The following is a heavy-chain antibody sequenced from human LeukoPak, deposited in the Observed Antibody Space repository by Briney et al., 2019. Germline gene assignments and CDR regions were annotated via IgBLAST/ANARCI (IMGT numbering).Heavy chain of an antibody. Sequence: GGSLRLSCAASGFTFSSYGMHWVRQALGKGLEWVAVIWYDGSNKYYADSVKGRFTISRDNSKNTLYLQMNSLRAEDTAVYYCARDSGYMDVWGKGTTVTVSS. J-gene: IGHJ6*03. CDR3: ARDSGYMDV. V-gene: IGHV3-33*01. CDR2: IWYDGSNK. CDR1: GFTFSSYG.